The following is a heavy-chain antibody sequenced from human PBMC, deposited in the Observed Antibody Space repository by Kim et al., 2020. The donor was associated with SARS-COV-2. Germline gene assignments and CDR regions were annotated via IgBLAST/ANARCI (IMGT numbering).Heavy chain of an antibody. V-gene: IGHV3-66*01. D-gene: IGHD6-13*01. Sequence: GGSLRLSCAASGFTVSSNYMSWVRQAPGKGLEWVSVIYSGGSTYYADSAKGRLTISRDNYKNTPYLQMNSLRAADTAVYYCARDSQLAAAAPPYFYSYG. CDR2: IYSGGST. J-gene: IGHJ6*01. CDR3: ARDSQLAAAAPPYFYSYG. CDR1: GFTVSSNY.